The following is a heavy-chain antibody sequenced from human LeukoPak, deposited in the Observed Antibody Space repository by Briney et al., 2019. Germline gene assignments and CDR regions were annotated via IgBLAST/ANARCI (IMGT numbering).Heavy chain of an antibody. J-gene: IGHJ4*02. CDR3: AIDSTYYYDSGSSGPHYFDN. Sequence: PGGSLRLSCAASGITLSSYAMHWVRQAPGKGLEWVSLISSGGTDEYYADSVKGRFTISRDNSKNTLYLQLNSLRGEDTAVYYCAIDSTYYYDSGSSGPHYFDNWGQGTLVTVSS. CDR2: ISSGGTDE. V-gene: IGHV3-30*01. D-gene: IGHD3-10*01. CDR1: GITLSSYA.